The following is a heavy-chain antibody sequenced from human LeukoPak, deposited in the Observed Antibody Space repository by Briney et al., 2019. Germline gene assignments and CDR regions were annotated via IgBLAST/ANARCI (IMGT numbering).Heavy chain of an antibody. CDR1: GFTFSDTW. CDR2: ISSSSSTV. D-gene: IGHD3-10*01. J-gene: IGHJ3*02. Sequence: GGSLRLSCAASGFTFSDTWMHWVRQAPGKGLEWVSYISSSSSTVYYADSVKGRFTISRDNAKNSLYLQMNSLRAEDTAVYYCARDSLWFGESDDAFDIWGQGTMVTVSS. CDR3: ARDSLWFGESDDAFDI. V-gene: IGHV3-48*01.